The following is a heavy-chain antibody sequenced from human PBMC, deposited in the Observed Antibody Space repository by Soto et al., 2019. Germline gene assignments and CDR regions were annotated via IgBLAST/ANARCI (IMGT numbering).Heavy chain of an antibody. CDR2: IYYSENT. CDR3: ARINYYDSTVHPIKSFDI. Sequence: PSETLSLTCTVSGGSISISSSSYYWGWIRQPPGKGLEWVGSIYYSENTYYNPSLRSRVTISVDTSKNQFSLMLSSVTAADTAVYYCARINYYDSTVHPIKSFDIWGQGTMVTVSS. CDR1: GGSISISSSSYY. V-gene: IGHV4-39*01. D-gene: IGHD3-22*01. J-gene: IGHJ3*02.